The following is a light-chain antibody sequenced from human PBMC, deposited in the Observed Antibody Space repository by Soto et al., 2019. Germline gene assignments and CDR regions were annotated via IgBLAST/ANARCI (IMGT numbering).Light chain of an antibody. Sequence: EIVMTQSPATLSVSPGERATLSCRASQSVSSNLAWYQQKPGQAPRLLIYGASTRATGIPARVSGSESGTEFTLTISSLQSEDFAVYYCQQYNNWPPVTFGQGTKVEIK. CDR1: QSVSSN. J-gene: IGKJ1*01. CDR2: GAS. V-gene: IGKV3-15*01. CDR3: QQYNNWPPVT.